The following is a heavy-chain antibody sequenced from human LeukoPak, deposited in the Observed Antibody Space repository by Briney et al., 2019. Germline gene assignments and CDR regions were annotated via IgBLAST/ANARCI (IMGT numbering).Heavy chain of an antibody. CDR2: IKEDGSEK. Sequence: PGGSLRLSCAASGFSFRSCWMSWVRQAPGKGLEWVANIKEDGSEKYYVDSVEGRFTISRDNAENALYLQMNSLRAEDTAVYYCARVAWPHYFDYWGQGTLVTVSS. CDR3: ARVAWPHYFDY. J-gene: IGHJ4*02. CDR1: GFSFRSCW. D-gene: IGHD2-21*01. V-gene: IGHV3-7*01.